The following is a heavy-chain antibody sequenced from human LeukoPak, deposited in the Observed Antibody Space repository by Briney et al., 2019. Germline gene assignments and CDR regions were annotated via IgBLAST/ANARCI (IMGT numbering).Heavy chain of an antibody. CDR2: IYYSGST. CDR1: GGSISSGGYY. D-gene: IGHD4-11*01. CDR3: ARDYSNYDWFDL. Sequence: SETLSLTCTVSGGSISSGGYYWSWIRQHPGKGLEWIGYIYYSGSTNYNPSLKSRVTMSVDTSKNQFSLKLRSVTAADTAVYYCARDYSNYDWFDLWGQGTLVTVSS. V-gene: IGHV4-61*08. J-gene: IGHJ5*02.